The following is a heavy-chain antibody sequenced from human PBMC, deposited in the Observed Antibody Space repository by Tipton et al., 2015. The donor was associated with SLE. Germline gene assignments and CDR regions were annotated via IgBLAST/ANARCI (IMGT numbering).Heavy chain of an antibody. CDR1: GFTFTDYS. CDR2: FSYDGTHK. V-gene: IGHV3-30*04. CDR3: ARVSIIMIVVGDGMDV. J-gene: IGHJ6*02. D-gene: IGHD3-22*01. Sequence: SLRLSCAASGFTFTDYSLHWVRQAPGKGLEWVAVFSYDGTHKYYADSVKGRFTISRDNSKNTLYLQMNSLRAEDTAVYYCARVSIIMIVVGDGMDVWGQGTTVTVS.